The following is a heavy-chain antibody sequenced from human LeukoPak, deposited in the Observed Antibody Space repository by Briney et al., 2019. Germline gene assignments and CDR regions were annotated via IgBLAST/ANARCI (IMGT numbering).Heavy chain of an antibody. CDR3: ARGIAAAGTMGGAIYYYYYMDV. J-gene: IGHJ6*03. D-gene: IGHD6-13*01. V-gene: IGHV4-4*07. CDR1: GGSISSYY. CDR2: IYTSGST. Sequence: SETLSLTCTVSGGSISSYYWSWIRQPAGKGLEWIGRIYTSGSTNYNPSLKSRVTMSVDTSKNQFSLKLSSVTAADTAVYYCARGIAAAGTMGGAIYYYYYMDVWGKGTTVTVSS.